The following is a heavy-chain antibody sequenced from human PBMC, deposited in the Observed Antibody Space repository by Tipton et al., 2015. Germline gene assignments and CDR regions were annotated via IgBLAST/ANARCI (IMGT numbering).Heavy chain of an antibody. V-gene: IGHV3-7*03. Sequence: SLRLSCAASGFTFSSYWMSWVRQAPGKGLEWVANINQDGSEIYYVDSVKGRFTISRDNAKNSLYLHMDSVRPEDTALYYCAKDFYGGNSGIQLDYWGQGTQVTVSS. CDR2: INQDGSEI. CDR1: GFTFSSYW. CDR3: AKDFYGGNSGIQLDY. D-gene: IGHD4-23*01. J-gene: IGHJ4*02.